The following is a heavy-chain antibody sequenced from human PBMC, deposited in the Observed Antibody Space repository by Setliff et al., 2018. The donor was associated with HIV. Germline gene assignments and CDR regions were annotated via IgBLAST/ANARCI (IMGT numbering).Heavy chain of an antibody. J-gene: IGHJ6*02. V-gene: IGHV1-2*02. CDR3: ARNFGLSPSGKYYYYYGMDI. Sequence: ASVKVSCKASGYTFSDYYLHWVRRAPGQGLEWLGWVNPNSGDAIYAQNFQGRVTMTRDTSINAAYMELRGLRSDDTAVYYCARNFGLSPSGKYYYYYGMDIWGQGTTVTVSS. CDR1: GYTFSDYY. D-gene: IGHD3-10*01. CDR2: VNPNSGDA.